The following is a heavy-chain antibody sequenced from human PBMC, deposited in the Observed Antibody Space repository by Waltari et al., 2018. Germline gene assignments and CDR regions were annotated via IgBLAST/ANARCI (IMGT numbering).Heavy chain of an antibody. V-gene: IGHV1-69*15. Sequence: QVQLVQSGAEVTKPGSSVKVSCKASGGIFSSYAISWVRQALGHGLEWMGRSIPIFGTANYAQKFQGRVTITADESTSTAYMELSSLRSEDTAVYYCARDQTSSGSGSYPYWGQGTLVTVSS. D-gene: IGHD3-10*01. CDR2: SIPIFGTA. CDR3: ARDQTSSGSGSYPY. CDR1: GGIFSSYA. J-gene: IGHJ4*02.